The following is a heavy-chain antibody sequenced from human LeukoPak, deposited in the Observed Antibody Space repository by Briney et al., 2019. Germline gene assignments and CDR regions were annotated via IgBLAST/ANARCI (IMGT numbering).Heavy chain of an antibody. CDR3: ARDGKYSSGWITAFDI. CDR1: GYTFTSYY. D-gene: IGHD6-19*01. J-gene: IGHJ3*02. V-gene: IGHV1-46*01. Sequence: EASVKVSCKASGYTFTSYYMHWVRQAPGQGLEWMGRINPSGGSTSYAQKFQGRVTMTRDTSTSTVYMELSSLRSEDTAVYYCARDGKYSSGWITAFDIWGQGTMVTVSS. CDR2: INPSGGST.